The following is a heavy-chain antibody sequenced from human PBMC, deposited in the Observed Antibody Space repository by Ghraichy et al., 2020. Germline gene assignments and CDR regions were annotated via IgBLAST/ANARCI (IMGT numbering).Heavy chain of an antibody. D-gene: IGHD2-21*02. CDR1: GGTFSSYA. V-gene: IGHV1-69*13. CDR2: IIPIFGTA. Sequence: SVKVSCKASGGTFSSYAISWVRQAPGQGLEWMGGIIPIFGTANYAQKFQGRVTITADESTSTAYMELSSLRSEDTAVYYCARVYCGGDCYSAVDAFDIWGQGTMVTVSS. J-gene: IGHJ3*02. CDR3: ARVYCGGDCYSAVDAFDI.